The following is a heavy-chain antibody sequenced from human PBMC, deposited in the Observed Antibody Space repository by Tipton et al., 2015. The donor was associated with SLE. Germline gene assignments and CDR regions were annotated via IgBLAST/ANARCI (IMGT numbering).Heavy chain of an antibody. CDR1: GFTFEDYA. D-gene: IGHD3-22*01. CDR3: ARLSHSDYYDSPGDF. J-gene: IGHJ4*02. V-gene: IGHV3-20*04. CDR2: IGWKGGGT. Sequence: SLRLSCAASGFTFEDYAMSWVRQAPGKGLEWVSGIGWKGGGTGYADSVKGRFTISRDNAKNSLYLQMNSLRAEDTALYYCARLSHSDYYDSPGDFWGQGTVVTVSS.